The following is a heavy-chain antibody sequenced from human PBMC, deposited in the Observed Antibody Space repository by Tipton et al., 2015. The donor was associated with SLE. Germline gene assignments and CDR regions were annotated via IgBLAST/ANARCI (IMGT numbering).Heavy chain of an antibody. J-gene: IGHJ4*02. V-gene: IGHV3-21*01. CDR2: FSSSGPYT. Sequence: SLRLSCAASGFTFSSYGMNWVRQAPGQGLQWVSSFSSSGPYTHYADSVKGRFTISRDNAKNSLYLQMNSLRAEDTAVYYCARQRFGNLAFDYWGQGILVTVSS. CDR1: GFTFSSYG. D-gene: IGHD3-10*01. CDR3: ARQRFGNLAFDY.